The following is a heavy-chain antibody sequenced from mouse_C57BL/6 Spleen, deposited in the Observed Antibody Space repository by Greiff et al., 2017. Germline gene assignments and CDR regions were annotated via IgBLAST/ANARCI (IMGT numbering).Heavy chain of an antibody. V-gene: IGHV5-4*01. CDR3: ERDNWDGAWFAY. D-gene: IGHD4-1*02. CDR2: ISDGGSYT. CDR1: GFTFSSYA. Sequence: EVHLVESGGGLVKPGGSLKLSCAASGFTFSSYAMSWVRQTPEKRLEWVATISDGGSYTYYPDNVKGRFTISRDNAKNNLYLQMSHLKSEDTAMYDCERDNWDGAWFAYWGQGTLVTVSA. J-gene: IGHJ3*01.